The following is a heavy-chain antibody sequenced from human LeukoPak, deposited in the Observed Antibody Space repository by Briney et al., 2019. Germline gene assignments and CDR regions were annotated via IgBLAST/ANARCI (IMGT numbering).Heavy chain of an antibody. CDR1: GFTVSSNQ. CDR2: IYSGGTT. J-gene: IGHJ4*02. CDR3: GGFLATIEGGFDY. Sequence: GGSLRLSCAASGFTVSSNQMRWVRQAPGKGLEWVSVIYSGGTTYDTDDVKGRFTISRDNYKNTLYLQMNSLRAEDTAVYYCGGFLATIEGGFDYWGQGTLVTVSS. V-gene: IGHV3-66*02. D-gene: IGHD5-12*01.